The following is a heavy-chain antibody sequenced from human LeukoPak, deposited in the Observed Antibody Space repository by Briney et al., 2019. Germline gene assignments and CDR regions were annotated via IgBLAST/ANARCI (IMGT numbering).Heavy chain of an antibody. CDR1: GGSFSGYY. V-gene: IGHV4-34*01. CDR2: TNHSGST. J-gene: IGHJ4*02. Sequence: SETLSLTCAVYGGSFSGYYWSWIRQPPGKGLKWIGETNHSGSTNYNPSLKSRVTISVDTSKNQFSLKLSSVTAADTAVYYCARGLSPHYDILTGYPPIGYWGQGTLVTVSS. CDR3: ARGLSPHYDILTGYPPIGY. D-gene: IGHD3-9*01.